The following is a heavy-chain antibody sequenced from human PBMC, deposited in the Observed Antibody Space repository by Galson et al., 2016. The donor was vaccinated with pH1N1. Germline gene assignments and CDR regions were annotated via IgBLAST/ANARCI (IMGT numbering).Heavy chain of an antibody. Sequence: SLRLSCAASGFNFGSYAMSWVRQAPGKGLEWVSSIKGSGDVTHYADSVEGRFFVSRDNSKSTLYLQMNGLRAGDTAVYFCAKSTFYDFTYYFDNWGQGALVTVSP. CDR2: IKGSGDVT. J-gene: IGHJ4*02. V-gene: IGHV3-23*01. CDR1: GFNFGSYA. CDR3: AKSTFYDFTYYFDN. D-gene: IGHD5/OR15-5a*01.